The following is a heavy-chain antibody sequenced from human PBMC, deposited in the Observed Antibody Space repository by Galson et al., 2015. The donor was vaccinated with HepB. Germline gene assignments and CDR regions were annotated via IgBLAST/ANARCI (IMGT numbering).Heavy chain of an antibody. Sequence: SVKVSCKASGYTFTTYGITWVRQAPGQGLEWMGWISASSGDTKYAVKFQDRVTMTTDTSTITVYMELRSLTSDDTAVYYCARRPVGSYPPDYWGQGTLVTVSS. V-gene: IGHV1-18*01. D-gene: IGHD1-26*01. CDR1: GYTFTTYG. J-gene: IGHJ4*02. CDR3: ARRPVGSYPPDY. CDR2: ISASSGDT.